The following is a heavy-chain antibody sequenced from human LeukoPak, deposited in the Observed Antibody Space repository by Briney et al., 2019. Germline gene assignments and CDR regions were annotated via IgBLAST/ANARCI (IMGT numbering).Heavy chain of an antibody. J-gene: IGHJ5*02. CDR1: GFTFSSYA. Sequence: GGSLRLSCAASGFTFSSYAMSWVRQAPGKGLEWVSAMSGSGGSTYYADSVKGRFTISRDNSKNTLYLQMNSLRAEDTAVYYCAKGANYYDSSGLNWFDPWGEGTLVTVSS. V-gene: IGHV3-23*01. CDR3: AKGANYYDSSGLNWFDP. CDR2: MSGSGGST. D-gene: IGHD3-22*01.